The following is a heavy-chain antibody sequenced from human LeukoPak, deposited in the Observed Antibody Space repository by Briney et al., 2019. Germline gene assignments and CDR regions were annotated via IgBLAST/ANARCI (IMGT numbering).Heavy chain of an antibody. V-gene: IGHV4-59*01. CDR1: VGSISIYY. J-gene: IGHJ5*02. Sequence: SETLSLTCTVSVGSISIYYWSWIRQPPGKGLEWIGYIYYSGSTNYNPSLKGRVTVSADTSKNQFSLKLSSVTAADTAVYYCARVVRDSSGYYWFDPWGQGTLVTVSS. D-gene: IGHD3-22*01. CDR2: IYYSGST. CDR3: ARVVRDSSGYYWFDP.